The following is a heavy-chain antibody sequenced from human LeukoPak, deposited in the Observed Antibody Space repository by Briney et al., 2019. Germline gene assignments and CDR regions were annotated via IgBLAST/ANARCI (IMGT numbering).Heavy chain of an antibody. Sequence: PSETLSLTCTVSGYSISSGYYWGWIRQPPGKGLEWIGSIYHSGSTYYNPSLKSRVTISVDTSKNQFSLKLSSVTAADTAVYYCARGTLSAFDIWGQGTMVTVSS. CDR2: IYHSGST. CDR1: GYSISSGYY. CDR3: ARGTLSAFDI. V-gene: IGHV4-38-2*02. J-gene: IGHJ3*02. D-gene: IGHD1-14*01.